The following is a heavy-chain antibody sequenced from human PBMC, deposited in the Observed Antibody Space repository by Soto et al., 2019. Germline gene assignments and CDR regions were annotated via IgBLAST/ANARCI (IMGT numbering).Heavy chain of an antibody. D-gene: IGHD5-12*01. CDR2: INHSGST. CDR3: ARDKWVPTIRYYYYGMDV. J-gene: IGHJ6*02. Sequence: SLTCAVYGGSFSGYYWSWIRQPPGKGLEWIGEINHSGSTNYNPSLKSRVTISVDTSKNQFSLKLSSVTAADTAVYYCARDKWVPTIRYYYYGMDVWGQGTTVTVSS. CDR1: GGSFSGYY. V-gene: IGHV4-34*01.